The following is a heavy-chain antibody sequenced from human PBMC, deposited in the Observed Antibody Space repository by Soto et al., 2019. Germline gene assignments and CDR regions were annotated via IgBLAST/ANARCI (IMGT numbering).Heavy chain of an antibody. D-gene: IGHD2-8*01. Sequence: SETLSLTCTVSGGSISSYYWSWIRQPPGKGLEWIGYIYYSGSTNYNPSLKSRVTISVDTSKNQFSLKLSSVTAADTAVYYCARRTCTTGVCYWADWGQGTLVTVSS. CDR3: ARRTCTTGVCYWAD. CDR1: GGSISSYY. V-gene: IGHV4-59*08. J-gene: IGHJ4*02. CDR2: IYYSGST.